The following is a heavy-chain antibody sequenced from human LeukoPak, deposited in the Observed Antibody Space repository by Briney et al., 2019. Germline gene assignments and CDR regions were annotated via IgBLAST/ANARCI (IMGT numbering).Heavy chain of an antibody. CDR1: GGSISSHY. J-gene: IGHJ4*02. Sequence: SETLSLTCTVSGGSISSHYWSWIRQPPGKGLEWIGYIYYGGSTNYNPSLKSRVTISVDTSKNQFSLKLSSVTAADTAVYYCARDLGGYFDYWGQGTLVTVSS. CDR2: IYYGGST. CDR3: ARDLGGYFDY. V-gene: IGHV4-59*11.